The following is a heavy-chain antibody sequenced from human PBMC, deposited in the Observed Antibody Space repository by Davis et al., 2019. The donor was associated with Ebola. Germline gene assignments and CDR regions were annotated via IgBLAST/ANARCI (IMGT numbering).Heavy chain of an antibody. CDR3: ARSIRFLGGGWFDP. J-gene: IGHJ5*02. D-gene: IGHD3-3*01. Sequence: SETLSLTCTVSGGSISSSSYYWGWIRQPPGKGLEWIGSIYYSGSTYYNPSLKSRVTISVDTSKNQFSLKLSSVTAADTAVYYCARSIRFLGGGWFDPWGQGTLVTVSS. CDR2: IYYSGST. V-gene: IGHV4-39*01. CDR1: GGSISSSSYY.